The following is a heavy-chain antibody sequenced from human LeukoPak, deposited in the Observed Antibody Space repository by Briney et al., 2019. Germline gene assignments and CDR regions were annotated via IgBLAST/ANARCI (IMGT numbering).Heavy chain of an antibody. CDR1: GYTFTSYD. CDR3: ARDYYDSSGYVLYYYYYMDV. D-gene: IGHD3-22*01. Sequence: ASVKVSCKASGYTFTSYDINWVRQATGQGLEWMGWISAYNGNTNYAQKLQGRVTMTTDTSTSTAYMELRSLRSDDTAVYYCARDYYDSSGYVLYYYYYMDVWGKGTTVTVSS. CDR2: ISAYNGNT. V-gene: IGHV1-18*01. J-gene: IGHJ6*03.